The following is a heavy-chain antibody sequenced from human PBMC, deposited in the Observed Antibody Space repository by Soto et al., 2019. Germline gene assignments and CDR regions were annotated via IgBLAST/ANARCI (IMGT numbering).Heavy chain of an antibody. V-gene: IGHV1-18*01. CDR3: AREGATGYYLPNPQSPPDY. J-gene: IGHJ4*02. D-gene: IGHD3-9*01. CDR2: ISAYNGNT. Sequence: GASVKVSCKAPGYTFTSYGISWVRQAPGQGLEWMGWISAYNGNTNYAQKLQGRVTMTTDTSTSTAYMELRSLRSDDTAVYYCAREGATGYYLPNPQSPPDYWGQGTLATVSS. CDR1: GYTFTSYG.